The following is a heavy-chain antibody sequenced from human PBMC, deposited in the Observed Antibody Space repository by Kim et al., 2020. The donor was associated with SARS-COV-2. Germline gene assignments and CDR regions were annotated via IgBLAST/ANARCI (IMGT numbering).Heavy chain of an antibody. Sequence: AQKFQGRVTITAYESTSTAYMELGSLRSEDTAVYYCAIVDNYDSSGYYFDYWGQGTLVTVSS. CDR3: AIVDNYDSSGYYFDY. D-gene: IGHD3-22*01. J-gene: IGHJ4*02. V-gene: IGHV1-69*01.